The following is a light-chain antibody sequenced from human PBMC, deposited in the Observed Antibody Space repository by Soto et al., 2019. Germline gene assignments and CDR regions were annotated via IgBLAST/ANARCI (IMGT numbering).Light chain of an antibody. V-gene: IGKV3-20*01. J-gene: IGKJ5*01. Sequence: EIVLTQSPGTLSLSPGERATLSCRASQSVSRTYLAWYQQTPGQAPRLLIYGASNRATGVPDRFSGSGSGTDFTLTISGLEPEDFAVYYCQQYDRSPFTFGQGTRREIK. CDR1: QSVSRTY. CDR2: GAS. CDR3: QQYDRSPFT.